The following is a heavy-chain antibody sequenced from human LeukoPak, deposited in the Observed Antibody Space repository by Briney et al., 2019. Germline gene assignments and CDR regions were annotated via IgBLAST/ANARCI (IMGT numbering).Heavy chain of an antibody. CDR3: ATTLNGNTFWGS. J-gene: IGHJ4*02. V-gene: IGHV5-51*01. CDR2: MYLADSDT. CDR1: GYTFTSYW. D-gene: IGHD1-7*01. Sequence: GESLKISCKGSGYTFTSYWIGWVRQMPRKGLEWMGIMYLADSDTRYSPSFQGQVTISADKSISTAYLQWSSLKASDTAMYYCATTLNGNTFWGSWGQGTLVTVSS.